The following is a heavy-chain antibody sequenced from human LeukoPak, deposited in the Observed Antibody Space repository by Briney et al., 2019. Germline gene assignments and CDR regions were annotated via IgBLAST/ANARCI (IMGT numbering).Heavy chain of an antibody. J-gene: IGHJ1*01. D-gene: IGHD6-19*01. CDR1: GYTFTSYG. CDR3: AREVAMAGFLEEGYFQH. CDR2: ISAYNGNT. V-gene: IGHV1-18*01. Sequence: GASVKVSCKASGYTFTSYGISWVRQAPGQGLEWMGWISAYNGNTNYAQKLQGRVTMTTDTSTSTAYMELRSLRSDDTAVYYCAREVAMAGFLEEGYFQHWGQGTLVTVSS.